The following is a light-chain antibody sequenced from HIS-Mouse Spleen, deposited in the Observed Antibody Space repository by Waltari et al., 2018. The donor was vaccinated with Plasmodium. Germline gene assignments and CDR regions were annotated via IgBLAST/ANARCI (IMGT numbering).Light chain of an antibody. CDR2: DAS. J-gene: IGKJ3*01. CDR3: QQYDNLPPLFT. V-gene: IGKV1-33*01. Sequence: DIQMTQSPSSLSASVGDRVTITCQASQDISNYLNWYQRIPGKAPKLLIYDASNLETGVPSRFSGSGSGTDFTFTISSLQPEDIATYYCQQYDNLPPLFTFGPGTKVDIK. CDR1: QDISNY.